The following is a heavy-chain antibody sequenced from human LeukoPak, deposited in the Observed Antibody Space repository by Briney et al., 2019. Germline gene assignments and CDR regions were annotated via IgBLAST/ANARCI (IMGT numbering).Heavy chain of an antibody. CDR3: ARDLYCGGDCYLAEYFQH. V-gene: IGHV3-23*01. D-gene: IGHD2-21*02. CDR2: ISGSGGST. Sequence: GGSLRLSCAASGFTFNNYAMSWVRQAPGKGLEWVSAISGSGGSTYYADSVKGRFTISRDNSKNTLYLQMNSLRAEDTAVYYCARDLYCGGDCYLAEYFQHWGQGTLVTVSS. CDR1: GFTFNNYA. J-gene: IGHJ1*01.